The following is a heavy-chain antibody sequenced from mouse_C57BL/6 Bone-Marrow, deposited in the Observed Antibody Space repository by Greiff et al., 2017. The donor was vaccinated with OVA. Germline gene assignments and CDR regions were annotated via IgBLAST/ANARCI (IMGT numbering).Heavy chain of an antibody. CDR1: GFTFSSYA. CDR3: ARDGSYYSNYVGFAY. J-gene: IGHJ3*01. Sequence: EVQVVESGGGLVKPGGSLKLSCAASGFTFSSYAMSWVRQTPEKRLEWVATISDGGSYTYYPDNVKGRFTISRDNAKNNLYLQMSHLKSEDTAMYYCARDGSYYSNYVGFAYWGQGTLVTVSA. CDR2: ISDGGSYT. D-gene: IGHD2-5*01. V-gene: IGHV5-4*01.